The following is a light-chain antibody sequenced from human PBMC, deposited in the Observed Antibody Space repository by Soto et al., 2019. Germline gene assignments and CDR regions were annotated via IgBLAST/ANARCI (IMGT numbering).Light chain of an antibody. Sequence: DIVMTQSPDSLALSLGERATINCKSSHSVFSASSNKNQLAWYQQKPGQPPKLLIHWASVRESGVPDRFSGSESGTDFTPTISSPRAEAVAVYYCHQYYADPRTFGQGTKLEI. CDR2: WAS. J-gene: IGKJ2*01. CDR1: HSVFSASSNKNQ. V-gene: IGKV4-1*01. CDR3: HQYYADPRT.